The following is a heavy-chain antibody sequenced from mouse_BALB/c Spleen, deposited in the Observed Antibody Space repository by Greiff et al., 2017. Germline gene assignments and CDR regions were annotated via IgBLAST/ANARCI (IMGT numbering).Heavy chain of an antibody. CDR2: IDPSDSYT. J-gene: IGHJ2*01. CDR3: ARDERFAY. CDR1: GYTFTSYW. V-gene: IGHV1-69*02. Sequence: QVQLQQPGAELVKPGASVKLSCKASGYTFTSYWMHWVKQRPGQGLEWIGEIDPSDSYTNYNQKFKGKATLTVDKSSSTAYMQLSSLTSEDSAVYYCARDERFAYWGQGTTLTVSS.